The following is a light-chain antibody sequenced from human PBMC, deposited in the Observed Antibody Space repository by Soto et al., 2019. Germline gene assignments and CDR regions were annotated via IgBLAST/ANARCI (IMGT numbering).Light chain of an antibody. J-gene: IGKJ4*01. Sequence: DIQMTQSPSSLSSSLGDGVTITCRASQSISSYVGWYQQKPGKAPKLPIYAASRLQSGVPSRFSGSGSGTDFTLTISSLQPEDFATYYCQQSYSTPRTFGGGTKVDIK. V-gene: IGKV1-39*01. CDR1: QSISSY. CDR2: AAS. CDR3: QQSYSTPRT.